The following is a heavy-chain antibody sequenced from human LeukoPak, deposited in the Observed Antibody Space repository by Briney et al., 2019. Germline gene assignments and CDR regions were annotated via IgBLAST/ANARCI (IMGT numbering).Heavy chain of an antibody. CDR2: INPSGGTT. CDR1: GYTFTSYG. J-gene: IGHJ4*02. Sequence: GSVKVSCKASGYTFTSYGISWVRQAPGQGLEWMGIINPSGGTTNYAQKFRGRVTMTRDMSTSTVYMELSSLRSEDTAVYYCARIAAAGRDYFDYWGQGTLVTVSS. D-gene: IGHD6-13*01. CDR3: ARIAAAGRDYFDY. V-gene: IGHV1-46*01.